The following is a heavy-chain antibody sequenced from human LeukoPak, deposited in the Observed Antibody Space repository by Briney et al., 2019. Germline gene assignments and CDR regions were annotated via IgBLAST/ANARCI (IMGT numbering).Heavy chain of an antibody. V-gene: IGHV4-34*01. J-gene: IGHJ5*02. CDR3: ARDPNYDFWSGYWGIDGQP. CDR2: INHSGST. Sequence: PSETLSLTCAVYGGSFSGYYWGWIRQPPGKGLEWIGEINHSGSTNYNPSLKSRVTISRDNAKNTLYLQMNSLRAEDTAVYYCARDPNYDFWSGYWGIDGQPWGQGTLVTVSS. CDR1: GGSFSGYY. D-gene: IGHD3-3*01.